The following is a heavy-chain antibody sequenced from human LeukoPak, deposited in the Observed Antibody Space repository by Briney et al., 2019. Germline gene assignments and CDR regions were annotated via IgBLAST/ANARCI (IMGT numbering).Heavy chain of an antibody. V-gene: IGHV1-2*02. D-gene: IGHD3-22*01. Sequence: ASVTVSCKASGYTFTGYYMHWVRQAPGQGLECMGWINPNSGGTNYAQKFQGRVTMTRDTSISTAYMELSRLRSDDTAVYYCARDPLTMIVAGSDAFNIWGQGTMVTVSS. CDR1: GYTFTGYY. CDR3: ARDPLTMIVAGSDAFNI. J-gene: IGHJ3*02. CDR2: INPNSGGT.